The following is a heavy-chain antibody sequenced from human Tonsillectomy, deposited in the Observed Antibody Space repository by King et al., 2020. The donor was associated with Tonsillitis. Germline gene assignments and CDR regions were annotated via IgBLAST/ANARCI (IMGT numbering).Heavy chain of an antibody. CDR1: GGTFSSYG. J-gene: IGHJ3*02. CDR3: AGGQVGPLISAAFEI. V-gene: IGHV1-69*01. D-gene: IGHD1-26*01. CDR2: SIPIFGSA. Sequence: VQLVESGAEVKKPGSSVKVSCKASGGTFSSYGISWVRQAPGQGLEWMGGSIPIFGSANYAQKFQGRVTITADESTPTAYMELSSLTSEDTAVYYCAGGQVGPLISAAFEIWGQGTMVTVSS.